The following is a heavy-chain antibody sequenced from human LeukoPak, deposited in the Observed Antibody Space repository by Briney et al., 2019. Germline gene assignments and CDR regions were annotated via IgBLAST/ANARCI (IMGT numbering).Heavy chain of an antibody. V-gene: IGHV4-61*02. CDR2: IYTSGST. Sequence: SETLSLTCAVSGGSLSSSSYYWSWLRQPAGTLLEWFGRIYTSGSTYYNHSLKSRFTISVDTSKNQFSLKLSSVTAADTAVYYCARDDPGWGSYFDYWGQGTLVTVPS. CDR3: ARDDPGWGSYFDY. CDR1: GGSLSSSSYY. D-gene: IGHD3-16*01. J-gene: IGHJ4*02.